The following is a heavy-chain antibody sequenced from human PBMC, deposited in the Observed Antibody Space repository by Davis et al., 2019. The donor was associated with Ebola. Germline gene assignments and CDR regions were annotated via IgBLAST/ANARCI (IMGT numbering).Heavy chain of an antibody. V-gene: IGHV1-2*02. Sequence: ASVKVSCKASGYTFTGYYMHWVRQAPGQGLEWMGWINPNSGGTNYAQKLQGRVTMTTDTSTSTAYMELWSLRSDDTAVYYCARDPLWGDGLYYYGMDVWGQGTTVTVSS. D-gene: IGHD2-21*02. J-gene: IGHJ6*02. CDR2: INPNSGGT. CDR1: GYTFTGYY. CDR3: ARDPLWGDGLYYYGMDV.